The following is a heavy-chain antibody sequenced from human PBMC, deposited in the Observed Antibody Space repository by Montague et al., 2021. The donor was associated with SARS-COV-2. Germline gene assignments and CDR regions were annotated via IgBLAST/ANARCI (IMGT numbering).Heavy chain of an antibody. D-gene: IGHD5-12*01. CDR2: ISPSGDYI. V-gene: IGHV3-21*01. CDR3: ARASWIVATVPDY. CDR1: GFSFSRYH. J-gene: IGHJ4*02. Sequence: SLRLSCAASGFSFSRYHMNLVRQAPGKGLEWVSSISPSGDYIYSADSLKGRFIISRDNAKNSLYLRMSSLRAEDTAIYYCARASWIVATVPDYWGQGTLVTVSS.